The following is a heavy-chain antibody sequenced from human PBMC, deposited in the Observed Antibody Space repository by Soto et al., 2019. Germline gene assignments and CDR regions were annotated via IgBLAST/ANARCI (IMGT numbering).Heavy chain of an antibody. V-gene: IGHV1-2*02. CDR3: ARKRSLDYIRWGLDP. Sequence: ASVKVSYMASCYAFSYNQSHWVRRAPGQGVEWMGRINPKSDDTNYAQKFQGRVTMTRDTSIDTAYLELTGLTSNDTATYYCARKRSLDYIRWGLDPWGQGTLVTVSS. CDR2: INPKSDDT. J-gene: IGHJ5*02. D-gene: IGHD4-4*01. CDR1: CYAFSYNQ.